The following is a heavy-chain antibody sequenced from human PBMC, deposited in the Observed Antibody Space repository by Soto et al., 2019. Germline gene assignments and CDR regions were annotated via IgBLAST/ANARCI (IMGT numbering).Heavy chain of an antibody. Sequence: SLRLSCAASGFTFSSYGMHWVRQAPGKGLEWVAVIWYDGSNKYYADSVKGRFTISRDNSKNTLYLQMNSLRAEDTAVYYCARDRKLEAARPRYYYGMDVWGQGTTVTVSS. J-gene: IGHJ6*02. CDR1: GFTFSSYG. D-gene: IGHD6-6*01. CDR3: ARDRKLEAARPRYYYGMDV. CDR2: IWYDGSNK. V-gene: IGHV3-33*01.